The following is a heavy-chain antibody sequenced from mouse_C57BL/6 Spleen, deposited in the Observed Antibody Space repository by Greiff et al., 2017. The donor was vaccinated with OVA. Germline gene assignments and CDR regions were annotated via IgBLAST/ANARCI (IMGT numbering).Heavy chain of an antibody. CDR1: GYTFTSYW. J-gene: IGHJ4*01. CDR3: ARSPNYYGSSSYYAMDY. V-gene: IGHV1-53*01. D-gene: IGHD1-1*01. Sequence: QVQLQQPGTELVKPGASVKLSCKASGYTFTSYWMHWVKQRPGQGLEWIGNINPSNGGTNYNEKFKSQATLTVDKSSSTAYMQLSSLTSEDSAVYYCARSPNYYGSSSYYAMDYWGQGTSVTVSS. CDR2: INPSNGGT.